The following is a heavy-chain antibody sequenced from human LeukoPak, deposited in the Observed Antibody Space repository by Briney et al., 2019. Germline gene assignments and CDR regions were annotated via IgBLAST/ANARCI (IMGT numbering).Heavy chain of an antibody. V-gene: IGHV3-23*01. D-gene: IGHD3-10*01. J-gene: IGHJ6*02. CDR2: ISGSGGST. CDR1: GFTFSSYA. Sequence: GGSLRLSCAASGFTFSSYAMSWVRQAPGKGLEWVSAISGSGGSTYYADSVKGRFTISRDNSKNTLYLQINSLRAEDTAVYYCAKDLRFGDFGMDVWGQGTTVTVSS. CDR3: AKDLRFGDFGMDV.